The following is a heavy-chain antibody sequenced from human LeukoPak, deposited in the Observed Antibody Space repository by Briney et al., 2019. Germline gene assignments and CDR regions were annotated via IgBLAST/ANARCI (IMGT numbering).Heavy chain of an antibody. CDR3: ASSTAVVKAKKFQE. D-gene: IGHD1-26*01. CDR2: VYHSGST. CDR1: GYSISSGYY. Sequence: SETLPLTCGVSGYSISSGYYWGWIRQHPGKGLEWIGTVYHSGSTYQNPSLKIRVTISVDTSRHQFSLKLTSVTAADTAVYFCASSTAVVKAKKFQEWGQGTLVTVSS. V-gene: IGHV4-38-2*01. J-gene: IGHJ1*01.